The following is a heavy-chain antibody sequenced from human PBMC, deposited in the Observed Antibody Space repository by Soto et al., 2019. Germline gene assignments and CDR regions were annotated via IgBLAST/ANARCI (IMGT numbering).Heavy chain of an antibody. J-gene: IGHJ6*02. CDR2: ISTYNGDT. Sequence: QVQLVQSGPEVKKPGASVKVSCEASGYTFTTSGISWVRQAPGHGLEWMGWISTYNGDTNSAQKFQGRVTMTADTSTGTVYMELMSLKSDDTAVYYCARQGSWPYYYYGLDVWGQGTTVTVSS. V-gene: IGHV1-18*01. CDR3: ARQGSWPYYYYGLDV. CDR1: GYTFTTSG. D-gene: IGHD1-26*01.